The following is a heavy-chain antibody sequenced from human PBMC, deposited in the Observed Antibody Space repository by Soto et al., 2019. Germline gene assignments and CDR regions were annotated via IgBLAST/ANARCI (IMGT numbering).Heavy chain of an antibody. CDR3: ARGDREDIAVVIGVRPGEYGVDV. CDR1: GFTFRSCA. Sequence: QVQLVESGGGVVQPGRSLRLSCAASGFTFRSCAMHWVRQAPGKGLECVAVIAYDGSNKFYRDYVRGRFTISRDNSENTLYLQINRLRYEDTAVYYCARGDREDIAVVIGVRPGEYGVDVWGQGTTVTVSS. J-gene: IGHJ6*02. V-gene: IGHV3-30-3*01. D-gene: IGHD2-15*01. CDR2: IAYDGSNK.